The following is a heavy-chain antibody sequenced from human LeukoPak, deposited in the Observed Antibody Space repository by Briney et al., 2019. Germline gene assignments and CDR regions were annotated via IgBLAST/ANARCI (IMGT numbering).Heavy chain of an antibody. J-gene: IGHJ4*02. Sequence: SVKVSCKASGGTFSSYAISWVRQAPGQGLEWMGGIIPIFGTANYAQKFQGRVTITADKSTSRPYMELSSLRSEDTAVYYCAGDHSSSWYGRYVFDYWGQGTLVTVSS. V-gene: IGHV1-69*06. CDR3: AGDHSSSWYGRYVFDY. CDR2: IIPIFGTA. D-gene: IGHD6-13*01. CDR1: GGTFSSYA.